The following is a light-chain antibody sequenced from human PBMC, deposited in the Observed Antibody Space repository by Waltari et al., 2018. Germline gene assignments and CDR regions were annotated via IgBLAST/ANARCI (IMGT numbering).Light chain of an antibody. Sequence: QSALTQPASVSGSPGQSITISCTGTDRDVGSYDYVSWYQQYPGKAPKLIGYEVNNRPTGVSSRFSGSKSGNTASLTIAGLQPEDEGDYYCSSYRSTSTPYDFGTGTKVTVL. J-gene: IGLJ1*01. V-gene: IGLV2-14*01. CDR2: EVN. CDR1: DRDVGSYDY. CDR3: SSYRSTSTPYD.